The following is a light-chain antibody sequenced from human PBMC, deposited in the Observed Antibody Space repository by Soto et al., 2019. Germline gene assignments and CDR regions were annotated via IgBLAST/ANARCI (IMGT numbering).Light chain of an antibody. V-gene: IGKV3-15*01. CDR3: QEYNDWRPIT. CDR2: GAS. CDR1: QSISTK. Sequence: IVMTQSPATLSVSPGERATLSCRASQSISTKLAWYQQKPGQAPRLLIYGASTRATGIPVRFSGSGSGTEFTFTITSLQFEDFAVYYCQEYNDWRPITFGGGTKVEIK. J-gene: IGKJ4*01.